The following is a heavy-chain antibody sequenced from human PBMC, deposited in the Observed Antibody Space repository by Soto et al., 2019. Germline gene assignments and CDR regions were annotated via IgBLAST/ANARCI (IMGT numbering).Heavy chain of an antibody. CDR2: ISWNSGSI. Sequence: QPGGSLRLSCAASGFTFDDYAMHWVRQAPGKGLEWVSGISWNSGSIGYADSVKGRFTISRDNAKNSLYLQMNSLRAEDTALYYCAKDTNIPGTGMDVWGQGTTVTVSS. V-gene: IGHV3-9*01. CDR1: GFTFDDYA. CDR3: AKDTNIPGTGMDV. J-gene: IGHJ6*02. D-gene: IGHD1-26*01.